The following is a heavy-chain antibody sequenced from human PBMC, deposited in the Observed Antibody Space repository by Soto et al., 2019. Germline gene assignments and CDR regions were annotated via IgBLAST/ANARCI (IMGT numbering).Heavy chain of an antibody. V-gene: IGHV1-18*04. CDR3: AICMSHYDSREALDY. D-gene: IGHD3-22*01. J-gene: IGHJ4*02. Sequence: VASVWVSCKAFAYTFNSHGISRVRRPPGQGLEWMGWINSHNGHTNDAQKLQGRVTMTTDTSASKAYLELRSLRSDDTAVYYCAICMSHYDSREALDYWCTRTLGT. CDR1: AYTFNSHG. CDR2: INSHNGHT.